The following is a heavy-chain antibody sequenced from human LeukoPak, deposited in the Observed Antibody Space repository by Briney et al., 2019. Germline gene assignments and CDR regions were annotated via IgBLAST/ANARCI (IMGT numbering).Heavy chain of an antibody. CDR2: IYYSGST. J-gene: IGHJ4*02. D-gene: IGHD2-21*02. CDR1: GGSFSGYY. CDR3: ARRKGGDFIDN. V-gene: IGHV4-31*11. Sequence: SETLSLTCAVYGGSFSGYYWSWVCQHPGKGLEWIGYIYYSGSTYYNPSLKSRVTISVDTSKNQLSLKLSSVTAADTAVYYCARRKGGDFIDNWGQGALVTVSS.